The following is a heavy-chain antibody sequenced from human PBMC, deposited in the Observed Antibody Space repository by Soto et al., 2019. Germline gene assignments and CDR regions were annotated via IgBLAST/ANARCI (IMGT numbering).Heavy chain of an antibody. D-gene: IGHD3-22*01. CDR1: GFTFSNAW. J-gene: IGHJ4*02. CDR3: TTDGTYYYDSSGYYPPSFDY. V-gene: IGHV3-15*07. CDR2: IKSKTDGGTT. Sequence: GGSLRLSCAASGFTFSNAWMNWVRQAPGKGLEWVGRIKSKTDGGTTDYAAPVKGRFTISRDDSKNTLYLQMNSLKTEDTAVYYCTTDGTYYYDSSGYYPPSFDYWGQGTLVTVSS.